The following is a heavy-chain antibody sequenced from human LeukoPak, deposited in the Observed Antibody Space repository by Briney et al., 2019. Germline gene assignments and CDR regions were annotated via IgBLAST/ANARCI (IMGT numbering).Heavy chain of an antibody. CDR1: GFIFSDFD. J-gene: IGHJ4*02. CDR3: ARPRDESRSYYPPLDY. D-gene: IGHD3-10*01. CDR2: ISYDDSRK. V-gene: IGHV3-30*03. Sequence: GGSLRLSCAASGFIFSDFDMHWVRQPPGKGLEWVALISYDDSRKYYADSVKGRFTISRDNSKNTLYLQMNSLRPEDTALYYCARPRDESRSYYPPLDYWGQGTLVTASS.